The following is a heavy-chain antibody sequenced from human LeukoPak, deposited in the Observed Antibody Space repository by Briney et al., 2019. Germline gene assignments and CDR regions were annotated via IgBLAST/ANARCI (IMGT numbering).Heavy chain of an antibody. CDR1: GFTVSSNY. V-gene: IGHV3-53*01. Sequence: GGSLRLSCAASGFTVSSNYMSWVRQAPGKGLEWVSVIYSGGSTYYADSVKGRFTISRDNSKNTLYLQMNSLRAEDTAVYYCAKSLGAISNWFDPWGQGTLVTVSS. CDR2: IYSGGST. J-gene: IGHJ5*02. CDR3: AKSLGAISNWFDP. D-gene: IGHD1-26*01.